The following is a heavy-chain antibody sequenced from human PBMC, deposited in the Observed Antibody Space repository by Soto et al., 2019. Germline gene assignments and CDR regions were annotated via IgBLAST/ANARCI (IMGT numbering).Heavy chain of an antibody. V-gene: IGHV3-30-3*01. D-gene: IGHD6-6*01. CDR2: ISYDGSNK. J-gene: IGHJ1*01. CDR3: ARDSSIAARYGYFQH. Sequence: GSLRLSCAASGFTFSSYAMHWVRQAPGKGLEWVAVISYDGSNKYYADSVKGRFTISRDNSKNTLYLQMNSLRAEDTAVYYCARDSSIAARYGYFQHWGQGTLVTVSS. CDR1: GFTFSSYA.